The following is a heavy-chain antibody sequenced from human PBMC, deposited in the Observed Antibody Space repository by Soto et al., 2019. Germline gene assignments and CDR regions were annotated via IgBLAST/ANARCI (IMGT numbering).Heavy chain of an antibody. CDR1: GYTFTSYY. D-gene: IGHD3-3*01. J-gene: IGHJ6*02. Sequence: ASVKVSCKASGYTFTSYYMHWVRQAPGQGLEWMGIINPSGGSTSYAQKFQGRVTMTRDTSTSTVYMELSSLRSEDTAVYYCGRDLAYYVFWSGYYTEYYYYGMAVWGQGTTVPVSS. CDR3: GRDLAYYVFWSGYYTEYYYYGMAV. V-gene: IGHV1-46*01. CDR2: INPSGGST.